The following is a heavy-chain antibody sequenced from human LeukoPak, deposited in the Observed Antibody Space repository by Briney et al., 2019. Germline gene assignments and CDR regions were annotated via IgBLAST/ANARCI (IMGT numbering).Heavy chain of an antibody. D-gene: IGHD2-21*01. CDR1: GFTFSSYA. CDR3: ARISGGDGYNSY. CDR2: ISGSGGST. Sequence: PGGSLRLSCAASGFTFSSYAMSWVRQAPGKRLEWVSAISGSGGSTYYADSVKGRFTISRDNSKNTLYLQMNSLRAEDTAVYYCARISGGDGYNSYWGQGTLVTVSS. J-gene: IGHJ4*02. V-gene: IGHV3-23*01.